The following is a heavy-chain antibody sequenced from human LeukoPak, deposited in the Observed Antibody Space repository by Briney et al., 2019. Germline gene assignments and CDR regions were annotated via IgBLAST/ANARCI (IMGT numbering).Heavy chain of an antibody. D-gene: IGHD1-14*01. CDR3: ARDTGYWYFDL. CDR2: ISSSGGTI. Sequence: GGSLRLSCAASGFTFRSYSMNWVRQAPGKGLEWVSYISSSGGTIYYADSVKGRFTISRDNAKNSLYLQMNSLRAEDTAVYYCARDTGYWYFDLWGRGTLVTVSS. J-gene: IGHJ2*01. CDR1: GFTFRSYS. V-gene: IGHV3-48*04.